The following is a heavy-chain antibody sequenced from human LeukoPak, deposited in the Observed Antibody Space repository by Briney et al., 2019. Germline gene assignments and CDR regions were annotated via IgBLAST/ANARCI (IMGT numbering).Heavy chain of an antibody. CDR2: ISSSSSYI. J-gene: IGHJ4*02. D-gene: IGHD3-10*01. CDR3: ARRVRGVSRRPNFDY. Sequence: GGSLRLSCAASGFTFSSYSMNWVRQAPGKGLEWVSSISSSSSYIYYADSVKGRFTISRDNAKNSLYLQMNSLRAEDTAVYYCARRVRGVSRRPNFDYWGQGTLVTVSS. CDR1: GFTFSSYS. V-gene: IGHV3-21*04.